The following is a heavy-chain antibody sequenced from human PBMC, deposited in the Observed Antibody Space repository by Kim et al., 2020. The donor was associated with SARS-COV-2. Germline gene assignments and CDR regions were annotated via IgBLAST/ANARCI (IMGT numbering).Heavy chain of an antibody. V-gene: IGHV4-39*01. J-gene: IGHJ4*02. CDR3: ARHDPQWLRFEGYFDY. D-gene: IGHD5-12*01. Sequence: SETLSLTCTVSGGSISSSSYYWGWIRQPPEKGLEWIGSIYYSGSTYYNPSLKSRVTISVDTSKNQFSLKLSSVTAADTAVYYCARHDPQWLRFEGYFDYWGQGTLVTVSS. CDR2: IYYSGST. CDR1: GGSISSSSYY.